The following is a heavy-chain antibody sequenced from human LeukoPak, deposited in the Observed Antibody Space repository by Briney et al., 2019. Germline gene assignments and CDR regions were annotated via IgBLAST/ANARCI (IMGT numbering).Heavy chain of an antibody. J-gene: IGHJ3*01. D-gene: IGHD5-12*01. CDR1: GFTFNNYA. CDR2: ISGGGGST. V-gene: IGHV3-23*01. CDR3: AKDRRAGYPRDSFDA. Sequence: GGSLRLSCAASGFTFNNYAMSWVRQAPGKGLEWVSVISGGGGSTYYADSVKGRFTISRDNSANMFYLQMNILRAEDTAFYYCAKDRRAGYPRDSFDAWGQGTAVTVSS.